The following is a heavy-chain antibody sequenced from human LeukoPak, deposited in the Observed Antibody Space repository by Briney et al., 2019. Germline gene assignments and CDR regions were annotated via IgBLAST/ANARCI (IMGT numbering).Heavy chain of an antibody. CDR2: INHSGST. CDR1: GGSFSGYY. V-gene: IGHV4-34*01. D-gene: IGHD3-22*01. Sequence: SETLSLTCAVYGGSFSGYYWSWIRQPPGKGLEWIGEINHSGSTNYNPSLKSRVTISVGTSKNQFSLKLSSVTAADTAVYYCATNSYYYDSSGYYPLDYWGQGTLVTVSS. CDR3: ATNSYYYDSSGYYPLDY. J-gene: IGHJ4*02.